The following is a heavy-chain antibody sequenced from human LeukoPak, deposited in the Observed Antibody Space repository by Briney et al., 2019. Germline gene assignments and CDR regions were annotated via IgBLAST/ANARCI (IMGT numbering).Heavy chain of an antibody. CDR2: IKQDGSEK. CDR3: ARGTYRQND. D-gene: IGHD1-1*01. V-gene: IGHV3-7*03. CDR1: GFTFSDYY. J-gene: IGHJ4*02. Sequence: GGSLRLSCAASGFTFSDYYMSWIRQAPGKGLEWVANIKQDGSEKYYVDSVKGRFTISRDNAKNSLYLQMNSLRAEDTAVYYCARGTYRQNDWGQGTLVTVSS.